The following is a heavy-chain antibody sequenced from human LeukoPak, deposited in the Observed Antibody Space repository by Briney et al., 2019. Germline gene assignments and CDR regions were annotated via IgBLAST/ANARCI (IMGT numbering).Heavy chain of an antibody. CDR3: ARRGFVIRSLLLVGFHKEAYYFDY. CDR2: LSGSAGGT. Sequence: GGSLRLSCAVSGITLSNYGMSWVRQAPGKGLEWVAGLSGSAGGTNYADPVKGRFTISRDNAKNTLYLQMSSLRAKDTAVYFCARRGFVIRSLLLVGFHKEAYYFDYWGQGALVTVSS. V-gene: IGHV3-23*01. CDR1: GITLSNYG. D-gene: IGHD2-21*01. J-gene: IGHJ4*02.